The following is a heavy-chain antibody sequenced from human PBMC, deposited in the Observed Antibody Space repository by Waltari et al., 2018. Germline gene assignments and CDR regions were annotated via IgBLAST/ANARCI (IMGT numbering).Heavy chain of an antibody. CDR1: GGSFSGSY. J-gene: IGHJ3*02. CDR2: INHSGST. Sequence: QVQLQQWGAGLLKPSETLSLTCAVYGGSFSGSYWSWIRQPHGTGLEWIGEINHSGSTNYNPSLKSRVTISVDTSKNQFSLKLSSVTAADTAVYYCARGRVEDYDFWSGYYSDDAFDIWGQGTMVTVSS. V-gene: IGHV4-34*01. CDR3: ARGRVEDYDFWSGYYSDDAFDI. D-gene: IGHD3-3*01.